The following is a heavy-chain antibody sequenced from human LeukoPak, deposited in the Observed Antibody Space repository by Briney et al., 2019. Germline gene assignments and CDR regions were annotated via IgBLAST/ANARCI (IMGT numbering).Heavy chain of an antibody. CDR3: ARDLGSGSYQELDY. D-gene: IGHD3-10*01. CDR2: IYTSGST. Sequence: PSETLSLTCTVSGVSISSYYWSWIRQPAGKGLEWIGRIYTSGSTNYYPSFKSRVTISVDKSKSQVSLKLSSVTAADTAVYYCARDLGSGSYQELDYWGQGTLVTVSS. CDR1: GVSISSYY. V-gene: IGHV4-4*07. J-gene: IGHJ4*02.